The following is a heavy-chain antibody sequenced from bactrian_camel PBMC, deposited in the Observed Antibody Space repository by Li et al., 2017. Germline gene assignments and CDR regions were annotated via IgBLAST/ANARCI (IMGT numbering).Heavy chain of an antibody. Sequence: HVQLVESGGGSVQAGETLSLSCTPSGVADDDSMMGWYRQAGPGNECEMVAFISSDGRTVYADSVKGRFTISEDDFKNTVYLQMNNLKPEDTAMYYCAADWRACDNWLNGVFEAWGRGTQVTVS. CDR2: ISSDGRT. CDR3: AADWRACDNWLNGVFEA. V-gene: IGHV3S56*01. CDR1: GVADDDSM. D-gene: IGHD7*01. J-gene: IGHJ6*01.